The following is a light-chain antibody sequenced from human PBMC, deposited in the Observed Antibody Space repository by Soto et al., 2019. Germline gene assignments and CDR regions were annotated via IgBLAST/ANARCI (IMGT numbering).Light chain of an antibody. J-gene: IGKJ5*01. CDR2: GAS. CDR1: QSVTTS. CDR3: QQRSNWPVT. Sequence: EIVLTQSPATLPLSPGERATLSCRASQSVTTSLAWYEHKPGQAPRLLIYGASNRATGIPTRFSGSGSGTDFTLTISSLEPEDFAVYYCQQRSNWPVTFGQGTRLEI. V-gene: IGKV3-11*01.